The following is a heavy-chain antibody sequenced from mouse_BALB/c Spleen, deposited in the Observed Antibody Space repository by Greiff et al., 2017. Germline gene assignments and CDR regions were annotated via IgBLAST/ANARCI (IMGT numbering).Heavy chain of an antibody. D-gene: IGHD2-2*01. CDR1: GFNIKDTY. V-gene: IGHV14-3*02. CDR3: ARSRGYVFAY. CDR2: IDPANGNT. J-gene: IGHJ3*01. Sequence: VHVKQSGAELVKPGASVKLSCTASGFNIKDTYMHWVKQRPEQGLEWIGRIDPANGNTKYDPKFQGKATITADTSSNTAYLQLSSLTSEDTAVYYCARSRGYVFAYWGQGTLVTVSA.